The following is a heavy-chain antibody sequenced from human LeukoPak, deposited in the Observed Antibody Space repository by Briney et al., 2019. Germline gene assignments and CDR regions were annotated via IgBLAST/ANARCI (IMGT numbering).Heavy chain of an antibody. D-gene: IGHD6-19*01. CDR2: IKSKTDGGTT. J-gene: IGHJ6*02. Sequence: PGGSHRLSCAASGFTFSNAWMSWVRQAPGKGLEWVGRIKSKTDGGTTDYAAPVKGRFTISRDDSKNTLYLQMNSLKTEDTAVYYCTTEGGLDGLYYYYGMDVWGQGTTVTVSS. V-gene: IGHV3-15*01. CDR3: TTEGGLDGLYYYYGMDV. CDR1: GFTFSNAW.